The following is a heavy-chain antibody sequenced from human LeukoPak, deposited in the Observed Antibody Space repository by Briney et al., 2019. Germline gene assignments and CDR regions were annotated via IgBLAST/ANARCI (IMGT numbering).Heavy chain of an antibody. CDR3: AANSADYNTLGSSYKV. CDR1: GGSISSSSYY. J-gene: IGHJ4*02. CDR2: ISYSGTT. Sequence: SGTLSLTCTVSGGSISSSSYYWGWIRQPPGKGLEWIGSISYSGTTYYNPSLKSRVTISVDTSKNHFSLKLSSVTAADTAVYYCAANSADYNTLGSSYKVWGQGTLVTVSS. D-gene: IGHD3-10*01. V-gene: IGHV4-39*02.